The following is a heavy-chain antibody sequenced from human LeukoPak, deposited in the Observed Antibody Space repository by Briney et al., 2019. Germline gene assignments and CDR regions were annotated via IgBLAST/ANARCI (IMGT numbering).Heavy chain of an antibody. CDR2: FDPEDGET. Sequence: ASVKVSCKVSGYTLTELSMHWVRQAPGKGLEWMGGFDPEDGETIYAQKLQGRVTMTTDTSTSTAYMELRSLRSDDTAVYYCATAYGSGSYQYNWFDPWGQGTLVTVSS. D-gene: IGHD3-10*01. V-gene: IGHV1-24*01. CDR1: GYTLTELS. CDR3: ATAYGSGSYQYNWFDP. J-gene: IGHJ5*02.